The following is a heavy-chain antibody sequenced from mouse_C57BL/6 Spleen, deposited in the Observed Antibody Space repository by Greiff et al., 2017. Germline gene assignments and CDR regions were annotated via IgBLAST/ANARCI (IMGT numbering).Heavy chain of an antibody. CDR1: GYTFTSYW. CDR3: ARTMMVTTYYFDY. CDR2: IDPSDSET. Sequence: QVQLQQPGAELVRPGSSVKLSCKASGYTFTSYWMHWVKQRPIQGLEWIGNIDPSDSETHYNQKFKDKATLTVDKSSSTAYMQLSSLTSEDSAVXYCARTMMVTTYYFDYWGQGTTLTVSS. D-gene: IGHD2-3*01. V-gene: IGHV1-52*01. J-gene: IGHJ2*01.